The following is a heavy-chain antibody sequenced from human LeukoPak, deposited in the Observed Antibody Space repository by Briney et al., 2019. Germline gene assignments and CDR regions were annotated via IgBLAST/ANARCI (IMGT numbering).Heavy chain of an antibody. J-gene: IGHJ4*02. CDR2: IRGAEGGT. CDR1: GFTINTFT. D-gene: IGHD6-19*01. V-gene: IGHV3-23*01. Sequence: GGSLRLSCAASGFTINTFTMNWVRQAAGKGLDWVSTIRGAEGGTYYADSVKGRFTISRDHFENTLYLQMNYLREEDTALYYCAKAFSSGWSPFDYWGQGALVTVSS. CDR3: AKAFSSGWSPFDY.